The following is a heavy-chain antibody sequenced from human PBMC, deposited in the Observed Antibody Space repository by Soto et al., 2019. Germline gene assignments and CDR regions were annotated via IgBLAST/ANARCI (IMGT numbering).Heavy chain of an antibody. J-gene: IGHJ4*02. Sequence: SETLSLTCAVYGGSFSGYYWSWIRQPPGKGLEWIGEINHSGSTNYNPSLKSRVTISVDTSKNQFSLKLSSVTAADTAVYYCARRGPSGGAAQRRHFDYWGQGTLVTASS. CDR3: ARRGPSGGAAQRRHFDY. V-gene: IGHV4-34*01. CDR2: INHSGST. CDR1: GGSFSGYY. D-gene: IGHD6-6*01.